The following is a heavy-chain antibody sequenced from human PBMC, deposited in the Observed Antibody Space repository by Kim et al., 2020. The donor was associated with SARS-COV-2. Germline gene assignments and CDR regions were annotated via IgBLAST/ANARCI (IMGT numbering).Heavy chain of an antibody. Sequence: SVKVSCKASGGTFSSYAISWVRQAPGQGLEWMGGIIPIFGTANYAQKFQGRVTITADESTSTAYMELSSLRSEDTAVYYCARVPYSSSRTSGREQYFQHWGQGTLVTVSS. CDR1: GGTFSSYA. CDR3: ARVPYSSSRTSGREQYFQH. CDR2: IIPIFGTA. D-gene: IGHD6-13*01. J-gene: IGHJ1*01. V-gene: IGHV1-69*13.